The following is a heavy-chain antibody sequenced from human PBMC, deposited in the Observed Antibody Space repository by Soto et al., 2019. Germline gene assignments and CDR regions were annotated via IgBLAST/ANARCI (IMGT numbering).Heavy chain of an antibody. CDR3: ASTTLVVPAAMFHYYYYYMDV. V-gene: IGHV4-59*08. CDR1: GCSISRYY. J-gene: IGHJ6*03. CDR2: IYYSGST. Sequence: SETLSLTCTVPGCSISRYYRSCIRQPPGQGLEWFGYIYYSGSTNYNPSLKSRVTISVDTSKNQFSLKLSSVTAADTAVYYCASTTLVVPAAMFHYYYYYMDVWGKGTTVTVSS. D-gene: IGHD2-2*01.